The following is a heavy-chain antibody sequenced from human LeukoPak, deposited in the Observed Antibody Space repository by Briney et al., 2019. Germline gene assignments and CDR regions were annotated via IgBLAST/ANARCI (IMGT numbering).Heavy chain of an antibody. CDR1: GFTFSSYS. V-gene: IGHV3-21*01. CDR3: ATVGSGGSGSYRSYYYYGMDV. D-gene: IGHD3-10*01. J-gene: IGHJ6*02. Sequence: PGGSLRLSCAASGFTFSSYSMNWVRQAPGKGLEWVSSISSSSSYIYYADSVKGRFTISRDNAKNSLYLQMNSLRAEDTAVYYCATVGSGGSGSYRSYYYYGMDVWGQGTTVTVSS. CDR2: ISSSSSYI.